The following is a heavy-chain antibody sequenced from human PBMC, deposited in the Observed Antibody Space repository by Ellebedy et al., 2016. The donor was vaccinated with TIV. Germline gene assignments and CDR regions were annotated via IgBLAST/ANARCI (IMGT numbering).Heavy chain of an antibody. D-gene: IGHD2-21*02. CDR3: ARAIGTGDSR. J-gene: IGHJ4*02. Sequence: GESLKISXAASGFTFSNYWMHWVRQVPGKGLVWVSNINSDGSKTNYADSVKGRFTISRDNAKNTVYLQMNSLRAEDTAVYYCARAIGTGDSRWGQGTLVTVSS. CDR1: GFTFSNYW. V-gene: IGHV3-74*01. CDR2: INSDGSKT.